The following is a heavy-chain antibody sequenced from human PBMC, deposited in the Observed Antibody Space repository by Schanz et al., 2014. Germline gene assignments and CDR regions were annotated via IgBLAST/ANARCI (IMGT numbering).Heavy chain of an antibody. CDR3: AKEWSPSF. V-gene: IGHV3-23*03. D-gene: IGHD1-26*01. CDR2: IYRGGST. J-gene: IGHJ4*02. CDR1: GFTFSIHA. Sequence: EVQLVESGGDLVQPGRSLRLSCAASGFTFSIHAMSWVRQAPGKGLEWVSVIYRGGSTYYADSVKGRFTISRDNSKNTLFLQMDSLRPEDTAIYYCAKEWSPSFWGQGTLVTVSS.